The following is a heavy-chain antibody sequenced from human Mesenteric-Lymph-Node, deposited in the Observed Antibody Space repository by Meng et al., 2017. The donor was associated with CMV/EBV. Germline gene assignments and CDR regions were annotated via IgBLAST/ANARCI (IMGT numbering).Heavy chain of an antibody. V-gene: IGHV1-18*01. CDR1: GYTFTSFG. J-gene: IGHJ4*02. CDR3: ARNGSSGSPVDY. CDR2: ISAYNGNT. D-gene: IGHD3-10*01. Sequence: ASVKVSCKASGYTFTSFGISWVRQAPGQGLEWMGWISAYNGNTNYAQKLQGRVTMTTDTSTSTAYMELRSLRSGDTAVYYCARNGSSGSPVDYWGQGTLVTVSS.